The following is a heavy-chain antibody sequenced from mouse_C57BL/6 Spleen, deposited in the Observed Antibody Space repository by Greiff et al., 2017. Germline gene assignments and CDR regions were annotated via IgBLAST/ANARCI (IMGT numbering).Heavy chain of an antibody. J-gene: IGHJ4*01. CDR2: INPSSGYT. CDR3: AREGGMDY. Sequence: QVQLQQSGAELAKPGASVKLSCKASGYTFTSYWMHWVKRRPGQGLEWIGYINPSSGYTKYNQKFKDKATLTADTSSSTAYMQLSSLTYEVSAVYYCAREGGMDYWGQGTSVTVSA. V-gene: IGHV1-7*01. CDR1: GYTFTSYW.